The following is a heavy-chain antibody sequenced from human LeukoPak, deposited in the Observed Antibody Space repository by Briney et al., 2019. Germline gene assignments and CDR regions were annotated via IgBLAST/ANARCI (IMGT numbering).Heavy chain of an antibody. V-gene: IGHV3-23*01. CDR3: ARLRPPYGMDV. Sequence: GGSLRLSCAASGFTFSSYAMSWVRQAPGKGLEWVSSVSGSAGRTYFADSVKGRFTISRDNSKNTLCLQMNSLRAEDTAVYYCARLRPPYGMDVWGQGTTVTVSS. CDR1: GFTFSSYA. CDR2: VSGSAGRT. D-gene: IGHD3-10*01. J-gene: IGHJ6*02.